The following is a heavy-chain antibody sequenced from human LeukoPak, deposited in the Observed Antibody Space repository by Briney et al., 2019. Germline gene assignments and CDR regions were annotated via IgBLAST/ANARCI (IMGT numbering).Heavy chain of an antibody. D-gene: IGHD3-10*01. Sequence: PSETLSLTCAVYGGSFSGYYWSWIRQPPGKGLEWIGEINHSGSTNYNPSLKSRVTISVDTSKNQFSLKLSSVTAADTAVYYCASWRTSASVGSGSYFNYWGQGTLVTVSS. CDR3: ASWRTSASVGSGSYFNY. CDR1: GGSFSGYY. J-gene: IGHJ4*02. V-gene: IGHV4-34*01. CDR2: INHSGST.